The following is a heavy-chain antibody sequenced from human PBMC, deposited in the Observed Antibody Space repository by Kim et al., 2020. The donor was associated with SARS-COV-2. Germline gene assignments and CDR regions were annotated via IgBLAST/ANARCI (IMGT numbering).Heavy chain of an antibody. CDR3: ARHGAARLVWGNWFDP. V-gene: IGHV4-39*01. CDR1: GGSISSSSYY. J-gene: IGHJ5*02. CDR2: IYYSGST. D-gene: IGHD3-16*01. Sequence: SETLSLTCTVSGGSISSSSYYWGWIRQPPGKGLEWIGSIYYSGSTYYNPSLKSRVTISVDTSKNQFSLKLSSVTAADTAVYYCARHGAARLVWGNWFDPWGQGTLVTVAS.